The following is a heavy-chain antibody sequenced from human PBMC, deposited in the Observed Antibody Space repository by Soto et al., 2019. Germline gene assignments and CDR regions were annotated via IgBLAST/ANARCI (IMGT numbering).Heavy chain of an antibody. D-gene: IGHD3-3*01. Sequence: QVQLQQWGAGLLKPSETLSLTCAVYGGSFSGYYWSWIRQPPGKGLEWIGEINHSGSTNFNTSLRSQVTISLDPSKNQHSLKLPSLHAADTAVYYCARASRIPIFGVLIPRQHWFDPWGQGTLVTVSS. CDR2: INHSGST. V-gene: IGHV4-34*01. CDR1: GGSFSGYY. CDR3: ARASRIPIFGVLIPRQHWFDP. J-gene: IGHJ5*02.